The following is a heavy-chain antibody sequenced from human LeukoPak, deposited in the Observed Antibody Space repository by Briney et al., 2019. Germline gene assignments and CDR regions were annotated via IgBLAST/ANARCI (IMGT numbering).Heavy chain of an antibody. D-gene: IGHD6-19*01. J-gene: IGHJ6*03. CDR2: IYYSGST. Sequence: PSETLSLTCTVSGGSISSSSYYWGWIRQPPGKGLEWIGSIYYSGSTNYNPSLKSRVTISVDTSKNQFSLKLSSVTAADTAVYYCARDASGWYQVHYYYMDVWGKGTTVTVSS. V-gene: IGHV4-39*07. CDR1: GGSISSSSYY. CDR3: ARDASGWYQVHYYYMDV.